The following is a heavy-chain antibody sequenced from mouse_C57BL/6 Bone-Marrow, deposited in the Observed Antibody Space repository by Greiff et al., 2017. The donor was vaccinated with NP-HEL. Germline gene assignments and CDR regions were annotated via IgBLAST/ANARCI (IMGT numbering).Heavy chain of an antibody. J-gene: IGHJ4*01. V-gene: IGHV1-19*01. D-gene: IGHD2-3*01. CDR3: ARFRDGYYDAMDY. Sequence: VQLQQSGPVLVKPGASVKMSCKASGYTFTDYYMNWVKQSHGKSLEWIGVINPYNGGTSSNQKFKGKATLTVDKSSSTAYMELNRLTSEDSAVYYCARFRDGYYDAMDYWGQGTSVTVSS. CDR2: INPYNGGT. CDR1: GYTFTDYY.